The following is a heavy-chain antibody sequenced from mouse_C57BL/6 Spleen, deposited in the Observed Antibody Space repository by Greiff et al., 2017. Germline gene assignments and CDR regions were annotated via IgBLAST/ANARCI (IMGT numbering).Heavy chain of an antibody. CDR3: ARENGYGAY. D-gene: IGHD2-2*01. V-gene: IGHV3-6*01. CDR2: ISYDGSN. Sequence: DVKLQESGPGLVKPSQSLSLTCSVTGYSITSGYYWNWIRQFPGNKLEWMGYISYDGSNNYNPSPKNRISITRDTSKNQFFLKLNSVTTKDTATYYCARENGYGAYWGQGTLVTVSA. J-gene: IGHJ3*01. CDR1: GYSITSGYY.